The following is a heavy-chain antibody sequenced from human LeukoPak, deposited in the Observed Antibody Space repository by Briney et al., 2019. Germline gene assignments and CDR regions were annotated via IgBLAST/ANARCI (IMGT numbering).Heavy chain of an antibody. Sequence: GGSLRLSCAASGFTFDDYDMSWVRQAPGKGLEWVSGINWNGGSTGYADSVKGRSTISRDNAKNSLYLQMNSLRAEDTALYYCARGRPLYYYDSSGPLDYWGQGTLVTVSS. CDR3: ARGRPLYYYDSSGPLDY. V-gene: IGHV3-20*04. CDR2: INWNGGST. J-gene: IGHJ4*02. CDR1: GFTFDDYD. D-gene: IGHD3-22*01.